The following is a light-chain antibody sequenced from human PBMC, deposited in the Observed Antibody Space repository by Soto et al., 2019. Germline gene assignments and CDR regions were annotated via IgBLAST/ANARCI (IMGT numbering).Light chain of an antibody. CDR1: QDISNY. Sequence: DIQMTRSPSSLSASVGDRVTITCRASQDISNYLAWYQQKPGKIPKLLIYAASTLQSGVPSRFSGSGSGADFTLTISSLQPEDVATYYCQKYNSAPPFTFGPGTKVDIK. J-gene: IGKJ3*01. V-gene: IGKV1-27*01. CDR2: AAS. CDR3: QKYNSAPPFT.